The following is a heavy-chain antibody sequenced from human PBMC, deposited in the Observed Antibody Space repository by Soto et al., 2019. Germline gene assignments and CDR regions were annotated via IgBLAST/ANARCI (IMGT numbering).Heavy chain of an antibody. J-gene: IGHJ6*02. CDR3: AREGEQLAPSYYSYGMDV. Sequence: ASVKVSCKASGYTFTSYGISWVRQAPGQGLEWMGWISAYNGNTNYAQKLQGRVTMTTDTSTSTAYMELRSLRSDDTAVYYCAREGEQLAPSYYSYGMDVWGQGTTVTVSS. CDR2: ISAYNGNT. V-gene: IGHV1-18*01. D-gene: IGHD6-13*01. CDR1: GYTFTSYG.